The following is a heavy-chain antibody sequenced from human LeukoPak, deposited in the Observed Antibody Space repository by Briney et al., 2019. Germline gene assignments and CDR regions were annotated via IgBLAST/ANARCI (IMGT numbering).Heavy chain of an antibody. V-gene: IGHV3-9*03. CDR2: ISWNSVRV. CDR3: VKDMSGSHDVIDI. D-gene: IGHD1-26*01. CDR1: GFTFDDYA. J-gene: IGHJ3*02. Sequence: PGGSLRLSCAASGFTFDDYAMHWVRQAPGKGLEWVARISWNSVRVDYADSVKGRFTIARDNAKNSLYPQMNSLRAEDMALYYCVKDMSGSHDVIDIWGQGTMVTVS.